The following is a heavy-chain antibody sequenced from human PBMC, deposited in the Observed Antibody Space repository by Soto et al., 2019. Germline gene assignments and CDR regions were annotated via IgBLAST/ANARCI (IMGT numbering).Heavy chain of an antibody. CDR3: ARGVYGSGNYYTGPSAFDI. CDR1: GGTLSDHG. V-gene: IGHV1-69*06. CDR2: TIPVFNTA. D-gene: IGHD3-10*01. Sequence: QVQLEQSGAEVKKPGSSVKISCKASGGTLSDHGVSWLRQAPGQGLEWVGGTIPVFNTAKYAPKFQGRVTIAAEKSTNIAYMECGSLRSDDTAFYYCARGVYGSGNYYTGPSAFDIWGQGTLVIVSS. J-gene: IGHJ3*02.